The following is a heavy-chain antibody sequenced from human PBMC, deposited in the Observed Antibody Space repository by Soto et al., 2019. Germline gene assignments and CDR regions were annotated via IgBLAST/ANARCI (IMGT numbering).Heavy chain of an antibody. CDR3: AALQLGGDRRLSWFYP. V-gene: IGHV1-18*01. CDR1: GYIFTKYG. J-gene: IGHJ5*02. CDR2: INVYNGDR. D-gene: IGHD2-21*02. Sequence: QVQVVQSGPELKKPGASVKVSCKAQGYIFTKYGIGWVRQAPGHGLEWMGLINVYNGDRKVAQKFQDRVSMTTDTATDTACMELKSLRSGDTAVYDWAALQLGGDRRLSWFYPWGQGALVSVSS.